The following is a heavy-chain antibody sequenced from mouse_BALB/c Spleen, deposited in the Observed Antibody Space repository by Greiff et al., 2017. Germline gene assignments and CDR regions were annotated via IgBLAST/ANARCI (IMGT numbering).Heavy chain of an antibody. Sequence: EVKLVESGPGLVKPSQSLSLTCTVTGYSITSDYAWNWIRQFPGNKLEWMGYISYSGSTSYNPSLKSRISITRDTSKNQFFLQLNSVTTEDTATYYCARDYGSSWFAYWGQGTLVTVSA. J-gene: IGHJ3*01. CDR2: ISYSGST. CDR1: GYSITSDYA. V-gene: IGHV3-2*02. CDR3: ARDYGSSWFAY. D-gene: IGHD1-1*01.